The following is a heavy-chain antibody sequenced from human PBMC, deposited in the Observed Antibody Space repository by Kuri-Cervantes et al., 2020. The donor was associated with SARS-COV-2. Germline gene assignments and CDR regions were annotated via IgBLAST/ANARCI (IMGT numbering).Heavy chain of an antibody. V-gene: IGHV4-31*03. CDR2: IYSGGTT. D-gene: IGHD3-22*01. CDR1: GGSIRSDGCY. J-gene: IGHJ4*02. CDR3: ARYYYDSRGYVFFDY. Sequence: SETLSLTCTVSGGSIRSDGCYWSWIRQRPGKGLEWIGYIYSGGTTYYSPSLKSRLTISMDTSKNHFSLKLGAVTAADTAMYYCARYYYDSRGYVFFDYWGRGNPVTVSS.